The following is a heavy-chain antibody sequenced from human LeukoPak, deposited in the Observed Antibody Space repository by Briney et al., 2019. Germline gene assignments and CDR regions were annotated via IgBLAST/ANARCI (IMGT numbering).Heavy chain of an antibody. CDR1: GDSASSNSAT. Sequence: SQTLSLTCAISGDSASSNSATWNWIRQSPSRGLEWLGRTYYRSKWYKYYTVSVKGRITINPDTSKNQFSLQLNSVTPEDTAVYYCARGPSYFQHWGQGTLVTVSS. V-gene: IGHV6-1*01. CDR2: TYYRSKWYK. CDR3: ARGPSYFQH. J-gene: IGHJ1*01.